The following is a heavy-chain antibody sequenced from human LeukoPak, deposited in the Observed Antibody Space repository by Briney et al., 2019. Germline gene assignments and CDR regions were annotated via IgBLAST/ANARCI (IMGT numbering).Heavy chain of an antibody. CDR1: GFTGSDYY. CDR2: ISSSGSTI. D-gene: IGHD3-22*01. Sequence: GGSLRLSCAASGFTGSDYYMNWSRQAPGKGLELASYISSSGSTIYYAEAVKGRFTLCTDKAKKSLYLQMNILRPEDTAVYYCANNYYHRSGPYWGQRTLVTVPS. CDR3: ANNYYHRSGPY. J-gene: IGHJ4*02. V-gene: IGHV3-11*04.